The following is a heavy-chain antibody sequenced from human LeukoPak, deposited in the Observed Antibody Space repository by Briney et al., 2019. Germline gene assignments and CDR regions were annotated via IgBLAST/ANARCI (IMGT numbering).Heavy chain of an antibody. V-gene: IGHV1-69*13. CDR1: GGTFSSYA. J-gene: IGHJ5*02. D-gene: IGHD3-10*01. CDR3: ARAWTRYYRFDP. Sequence: SVKVSCKASGGTFSSYAISWVRQAPGQGLEWMGGINPIFGTANYAQKFQGRVTITADESTSTAYMEMKSLRSDDTAVYYCARAWTRYYRFDPWGQGTLVTVSS. CDR2: INPIFGTA.